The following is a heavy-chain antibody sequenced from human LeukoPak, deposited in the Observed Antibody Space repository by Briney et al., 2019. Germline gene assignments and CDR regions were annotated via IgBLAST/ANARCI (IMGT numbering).Heavy chain of an antibody. D-gene: IGHD5-12*01. CDR2: IRYDGSNK. Sequence: PGGSLRLSCAASGFIFSSYGMHWVRQAPGKGLEWVAFIRYDGSNKYYAESVKGRFTISRDNSKNTLYLQMNSLRAEDTAVYCCAKDRGYSGYDWEGVFDYWGQGTLVTVSS. V-gene: IGHV3-30*02. CDR1: GFIFSSYG. CDR3: AKDRGYSGYDWEGVFDY. J-gene: IGHJ4*02.